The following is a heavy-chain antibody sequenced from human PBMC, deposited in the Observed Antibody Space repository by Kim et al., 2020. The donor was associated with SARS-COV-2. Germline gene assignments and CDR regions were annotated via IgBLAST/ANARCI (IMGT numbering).Heavy chain of an antibody. J-gene: IGHJ5*01. D-gene: IGHD3-16*01. V-gene: IGHV3-30-3*01. CDR3: ARDGQAPPSAQFWANNW. CDR2: VSSDGGDK. CDR1: GFTFSNYA. Sequence: GGSLRLSCAASGFTFSNYAMHWVRQAPGKGLEWVALVSSDGGDKYHADSLKGRFTISRDNSKNTLYLQMNGLRGEDTAIYYCARDGQAPPSAQFWANNW.